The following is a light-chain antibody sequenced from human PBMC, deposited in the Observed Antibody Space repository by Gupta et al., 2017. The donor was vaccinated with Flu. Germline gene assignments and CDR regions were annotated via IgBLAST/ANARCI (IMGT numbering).Light chain of an antibody. CDR3: SSYTSSSTWV. J-gene: IGLJ3*02. CDR1: SSDVGGYNY. Sequence: QSALTQPASVSGSPGQSITISCTGTSSDVGGYNYVSWYQQHPGKAPKLMIYEVSNRPSGVSNRVSGSKSGNTASLTSSGPQAEDEADYYCSSYTSSSTWVFGGGTKLTVL. V-gene: IGLV2-14*01. CDR2: EVS.